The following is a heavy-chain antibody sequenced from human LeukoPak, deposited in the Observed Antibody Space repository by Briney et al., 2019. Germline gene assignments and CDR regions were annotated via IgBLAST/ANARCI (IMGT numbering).Heavy chain of an antibody. Sequence: PSETLSLTCAVYGGSFSGYYWSWIRQPPGKGLEWIGYIYHSGSTYYNPSLKSRVTISVDRSKNQFSLKLSSVTAADTAVYYCARGPSSSNWFDPWGQGTLVTVSS. CDR3: ARGPSSSNWFDP. J-gene: IGHJ5*02. V-gene: IGHV4-34*01. CDR1: GGSFSGYY. CDR2: IYHSGST. D-gene: IGHD6-6*01.